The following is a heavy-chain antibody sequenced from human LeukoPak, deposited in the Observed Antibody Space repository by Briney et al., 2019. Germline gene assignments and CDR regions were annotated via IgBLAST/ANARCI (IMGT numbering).Heavy chain of an antibody. Sequence: PSETLSLTCSDSGGSLSSNKWWSWVRQAPGKGLEWIGKIFHTGSTNYNPSLKSRLTMSVDRSKNQFSLNLTSLTAADTAVYYCARTDSSWHFDFWGPGTLVTVSS. V-gene: IGHV4-4*02. CDR1: GGSLSSNKW. J-gene: IGHJ4*02. D-gene: IGHD6-13*01. CDR2: IFHTGST. CDR3: ARTDSSWHFDF.